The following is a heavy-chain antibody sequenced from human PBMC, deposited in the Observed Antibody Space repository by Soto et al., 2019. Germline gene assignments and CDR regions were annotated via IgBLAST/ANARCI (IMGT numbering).Heavy chain of an antibody. CDR1: SGSISSSNW. D-gene: IGHD3-10*01. J-gene: IGHJ4*02. CDR3: ASHGSGSYYRFDY. CDR2: IYHSGST. Sequence: QVQLQESGPGLVKPSGTLSLTCAVSSGSISSSNWWSWVRQPPGKGLEWIGEIYHSGSTNYNPSLKSRVTVSVDKSKNHFSLKLSSVTAADTAVYYCASHGSGSYYRFDYWGQGTLVTVSS. V-gene: IGHV4-4*02.